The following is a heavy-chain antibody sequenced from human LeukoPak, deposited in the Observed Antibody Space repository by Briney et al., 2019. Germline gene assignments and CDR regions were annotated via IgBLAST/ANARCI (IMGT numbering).Heavy chain of an antibody. CDR1: GYTFTGYY. CDR3: ARARSTSLNWFDP. CDR2: INPNSGGT. D-gene: IGHD2-2*01. Sequence: GASVKVSCKASGYTFTGYYMHWVRQAPGQGLEWMGWINPNSGGTNYAQKFQGWVTMTRDTSISTAYMELSRLRSDDTAVYYCARARSTSLNWFDPWGQGTLVTVSS. V-gene: IGHV1-2*04. J-gene: IGHJ5*02.